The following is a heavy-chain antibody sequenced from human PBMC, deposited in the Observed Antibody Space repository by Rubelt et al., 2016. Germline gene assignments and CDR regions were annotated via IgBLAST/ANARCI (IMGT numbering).Heavy chain of an antibody. Sequence: QVQLQQWGAGLLKPSETLSLTCAVYGGSFSGYYWSWIRQPPGKGLEWIEEINHSGSTNYNPSLKSRVTISLDTPKNQFSLKLSSVTAADTAVYYCARHSHNCSSTSCGLNWFDPWGQGTLVTVSS. V-gene: IGHV4-34*01. CDR2: INHSGST. J-gene: IGHJ5*02. CDR3: ARHSHNCSSTSCGLNWFDP. D-gene: IGHD2-2*01. CDR1: GGSFSGYY.